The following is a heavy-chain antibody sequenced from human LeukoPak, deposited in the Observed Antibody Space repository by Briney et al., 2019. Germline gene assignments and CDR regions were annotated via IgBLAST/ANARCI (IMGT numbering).Heavy chain of an antibody. V-gene: IGHV4-38-2*01. CDR1: GYSIANGYH. CDR2: IYQSGST. D-gene: IGHD4-11*01. Sequence: SETLSLTCSVSGYSIANGYHWAWVRQPPGKRLEWLGSIYQSGSTYDNLSLKSRLTMSVDTSKNQFSLTMRAVTAADTALYYCARSEINDYMRFWGQGILVTVSS. J-gene: IGHJ4*02. CDR3: ARSEINDYMRF.